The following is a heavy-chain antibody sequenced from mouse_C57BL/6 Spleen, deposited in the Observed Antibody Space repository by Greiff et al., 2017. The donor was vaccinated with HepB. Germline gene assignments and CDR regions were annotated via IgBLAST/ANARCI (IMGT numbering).Heavy chain of an antibody. CDR1: GYAFSSSW. J-gene: IGHJ4*01. D-gene: IGHD1-2*01. V-gene: IGHV1-82*01. CDR2: IYPGDGDT. CDR3: ASPLRLWAMDY. Sequence: QVHVKQSGPELVKPGASVKISCKASGYAFSSSWMNWVKQRPGKGLEWIGRIYPGDGDTNYNGKFKGKATLTADKSSSTAYMQISSLTSEDSAVYFCASPLRLWAMDYWGQGTSVTVSS.